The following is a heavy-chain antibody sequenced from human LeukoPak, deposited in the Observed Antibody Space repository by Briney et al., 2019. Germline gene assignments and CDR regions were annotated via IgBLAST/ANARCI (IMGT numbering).Heavy chain of an antibody. V-gene: IGHV1-8*01. CDR1: GYTFTSYD. J-gene: IGHJ4*02. CDR3: ARGRRGMATTRPRGYYFDY. CDR2: MNPNSGNT. Sequence: ASVKVSCNASGYTFTSYDINWVRQATGQGLEWMGWMNPNSGNTGYAQKFQGRVTMTRNTSISTVYMELSSLRSEDTAVYYCARGRRGMATTRPRGYYFDYWGQGTLVTVSS. D-gene: IGHD5-24*01.